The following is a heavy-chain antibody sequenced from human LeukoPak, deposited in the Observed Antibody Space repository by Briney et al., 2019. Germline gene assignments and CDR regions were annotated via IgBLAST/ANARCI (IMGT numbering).Heavy chain of an antibody. J-gene: IGHJ4*02. CDR1: GGSISSGGHY. CDR2: IFHTGST. V-gene: IGHV4-30-2*01. D-gene: IGHD6-19*01. Sequence: SQTLSLTCSVSGGSISSGGHYWSWIRQPPGMGLEWIGYIFHTGSTFYNPSLKSRVTILVDRSKNQFSLKLTSVTAADTAVYYCAREDSSGWYLDYWGQGTLVTVSS. CDR3: AREDSSGWYLDY.